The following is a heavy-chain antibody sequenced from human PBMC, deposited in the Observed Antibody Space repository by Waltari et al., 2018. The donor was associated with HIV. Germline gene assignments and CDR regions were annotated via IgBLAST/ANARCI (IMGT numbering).Heavy chain of an antibody. D-gene: IGHD7-27*01. CDR3: ARDINGGWGY. J-gene: IGHJ4*02. Sequence: EVQLVESGGGLVQPGGSLSLPCPAPGFTSRNYSMNWVRQDPGKGLEWVSYISRSSSSIFYADSVKGRFTISRDNAKNSLYLQMNSLRVEDTAVYYCARDINGGWGYWGQGTLVTVAS. V-gene: IGHV3-48*01. CDR2: ISRSSSSI. CDR1: GFTSRNYS.